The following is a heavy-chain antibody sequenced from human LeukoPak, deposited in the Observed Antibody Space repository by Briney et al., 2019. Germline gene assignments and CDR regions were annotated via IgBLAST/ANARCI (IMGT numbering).Heavy chain of an antibody. CDR3: ARSDYYGSGSYRVGNVDY. V-gene: IGHV4-34*01. D-gene: IGHD3-10*01. Sequence: SETLSLTCAVYGGSFSGYYWSWLRQPPGKGLEWIGEINHSGSTNYNPSLKSRVTISVDASKNQFSLKLSSVTAADTAVYYCARSDYYGSGSYRVGNVDYWGQGTLVTVSS. J-gene: IGHJ4*02. CDR2: INHSGST. CDR1: GGSFSGYY.